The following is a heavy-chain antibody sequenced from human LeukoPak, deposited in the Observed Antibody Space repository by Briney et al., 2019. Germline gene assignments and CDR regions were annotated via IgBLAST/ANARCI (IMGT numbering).Heavy chain of an antibody. CDR1: GGSISSSSYY. Sequence: PSETLSLTCTVSGGSISSSSYYWGWIRQPPGKGLEWIGSIYYSGSTYYNPSLKSRVTISVDTSKNQFSLKLSSVTAADTAVYYCARAVYYDFWSGYPSHFDYWGQGTLVTVSS. J-gene: IGHJ4*02. CDR2: IYYSGST. D-gene: IGHD3-3*01. CDR3: ARAVYYDFWSGYPSHFDY. V-gene: IGHV4-39*07.